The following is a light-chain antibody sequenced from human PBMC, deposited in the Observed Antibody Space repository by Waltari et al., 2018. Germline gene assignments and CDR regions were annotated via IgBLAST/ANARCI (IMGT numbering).Light chain of an antibody. CDR1: QSVTNY. V-gene: IGKV3-11*01. CDR3: QQRGTWPPIT. Sequence: EIVLTQSPVILSLSPGETATLSCRASQSVTNYLAWYQQRPGQAPRLLIYHASNRATGIPARFSGSGSGTDFTLTINCLEPEDFAVYYCQQRGTWPPITFGQGTRLEIK. J-gene: IGKJ5*01. CDR2: HAS.